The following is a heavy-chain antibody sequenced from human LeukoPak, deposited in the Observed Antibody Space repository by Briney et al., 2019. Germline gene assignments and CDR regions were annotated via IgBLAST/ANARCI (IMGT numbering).Heavy chain of an antibody. Sequence: PSETLSLTCTVSGGSISSSSYYWGWIRQPPGKGLEWIGSIYHSGSTYYNPSLKSRVTIAVETSKNQFSLKLSSVTAADKAVYYCARSLYGSGSYYNWFDPWGQGTLVTVSS. CDR3: ARSLYGSGSYYNWFDP. J-gene: IGHJ5*02. D-gene: IGHD3-10*01. V-gene: IGHV4-39*07. CDR1: GGSISSSSYY. CDR2: IYHSGST.